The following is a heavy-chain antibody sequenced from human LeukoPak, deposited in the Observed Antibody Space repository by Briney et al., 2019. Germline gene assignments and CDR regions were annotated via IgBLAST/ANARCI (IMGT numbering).Heavy chain of an antibody. D-gene: IGHD3-16*02. Sequence: RGSLRLSCAAAGFTVSRNYMSWVRQAPGKGLEWVSVIDSDGTTYYADSVKRRFTFSRDNSKNTLYLQMNSLRDEDTAVYYCAKDRCLDYWGQGTLVTVSS. CDR1: GFTVSRNY. V-gene: IGHV3-53*01. J-gene: IGHJ4*02. CDR2: IDSDGTT. CDR3: AKDRCLDY.